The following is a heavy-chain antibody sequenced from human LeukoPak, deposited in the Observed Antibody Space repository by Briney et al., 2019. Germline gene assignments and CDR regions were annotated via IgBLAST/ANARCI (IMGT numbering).Heavy chain of an antibody. Sequence: GGSLRLSCAASGFTFSNYGMHWVRQAPGKGLEWVAVIWYDGSNKYYADSVKGRFTISRDNSKNTLYLQMNSLRAEDTAVYYCARDKGSSWYVGYYYYGMDVWGQGTTVTVSS. CDR1: GFTFSNYG. D-gene: IGHD6-13*01. CDR2: IWYDGSNK. V-gene: IGHV3-33*08. CDR3: ARDKGSSWYVGYYYYGMDV. J-gene: IGHJ6*02.